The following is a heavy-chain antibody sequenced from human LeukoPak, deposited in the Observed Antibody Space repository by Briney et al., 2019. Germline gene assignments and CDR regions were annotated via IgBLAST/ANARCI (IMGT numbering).Heavy chain of an antibody. CDR2: INHSGST. CDR1: GGSFSGYY. CDR3: ARGSIVVVTASYYYYYYMDV. Sequence: PSETLSLTCAVYGGSFSGYYWSWIRQPPGKGLEWIGEINHSGSTNYNPSLKSRVTISVDTSKNQFSLKLSSVTAADTAVYYCARGSIVVVTASYYYYYYMDVWGKGTTVTVSS. D-gene: IGHD2-21*02. J-gene: IGHJ6*03. V-gene: IGHV4-34*01.